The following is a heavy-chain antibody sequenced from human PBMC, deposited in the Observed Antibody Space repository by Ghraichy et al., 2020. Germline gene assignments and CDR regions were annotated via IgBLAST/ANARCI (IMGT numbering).Heavy chain of an antibody. V-gene: IGHV3-48*01. D-gene: IGHD5-24*01. J-gene: IGHJ2*01. CDR3: ATLPLPRRASGGDWYFDR. Sequence: GGSLRLSCEASGFSFSDYSMIWVRLTPRKALEWVSYITGSSITIFYTDSVKGRFTISRDNAKNSLYLQMNSLRAEDTAVYYCATLPLPRRASGGDWYFDRGGRGTFVTVSS. CDR2: ITGSSITI. CDR1: GFSFSDYS.